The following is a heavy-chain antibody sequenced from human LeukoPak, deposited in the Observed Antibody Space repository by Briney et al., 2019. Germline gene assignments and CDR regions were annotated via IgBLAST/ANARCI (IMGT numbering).Heavy chain of an antibody. J-gene: IGHJ4*02. CDR1: GFIFSLYG. CDR3: AKEGSYNPFDY. V-gene: IGHV3-30*18. D-gene: IGHD1-14*01. Sequence: PGGSLRLSCAASGFIFSLYGMRWVRQAPGKGLEWVAVISYDGSNKYYADSVKGRFTISRDNSKNTLYLQMTSLRADDTAVYYCAKEGSYNPFDYWGQGTLVTVSS. CDR2: ISYDGSNK.